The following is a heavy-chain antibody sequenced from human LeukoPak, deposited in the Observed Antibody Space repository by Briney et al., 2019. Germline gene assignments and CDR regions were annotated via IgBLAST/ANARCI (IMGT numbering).Heavy chain of an antibody. Sequence: PGGSLRLSCAASGFTFSSYSMNWVRQAPGKGLEWVSSISSSSSYIYYADSVKGRFTISRDNAKNSLYLQMNSLRAEDTAVYYCARESVTAYYYYGMDVWGQGTTVNVSS. CDR2: ISSSSSYI. J-gene: IGHJ6*02. CDR1: GFTFSSYS. CDR3: ARESVTAYYYYGMDV. V-gene: IGHV3-21*01. D-gene: IGHD1-14*01.